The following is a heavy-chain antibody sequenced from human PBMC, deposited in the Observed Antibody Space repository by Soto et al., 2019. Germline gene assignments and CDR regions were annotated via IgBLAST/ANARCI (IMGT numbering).Heavy chain of an antibody. CDR1: GVSISSYY. Sequence: SETLSLTCTVSGVSISSYYWIWIRQPPGKGLEWIGYIYYSGSTNYNPSLKSRVTISVDTSKNQFSLKLSSVTAADAAVYYCARLAIVGSTSCLDYWGQGTLVTVSS. J-gene: IGHJ4*02. CDR3: ARLAIVGSTSCLDY. CDR2: IYYSGST. V-gene: IGHV4-59*08. D-gene: IGHD2-2*01.